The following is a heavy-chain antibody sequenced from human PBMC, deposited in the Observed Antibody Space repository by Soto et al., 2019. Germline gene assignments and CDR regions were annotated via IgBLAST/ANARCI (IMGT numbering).Heavy chain of an antibody. CDR2: INAGNGNT. V-gene: IGHV1-3*01. CDR3: ARDQSAFYDFWSGFHSYYGMDV. Sequence: ASVKVSCKASGYTFTSYAMHWVRQAPGQRLEWMGWINAGNGNTKYSQKFQGWVTMTRDTSISTAYMELSRLRSDDTAVYYCARDQSAFYDFWSGFHSYYGMDVWGKGPTVTVSS. J-gene: IGHJ6*04. CDR1: GYTFTSYA. D-gene: IGHD3-3*01.